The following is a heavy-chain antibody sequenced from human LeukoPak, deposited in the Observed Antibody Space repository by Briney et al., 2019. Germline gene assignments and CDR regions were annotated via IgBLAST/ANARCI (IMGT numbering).Heavy chain of an antibody. CDR1: GGSLSGYY. V-gene: IGHV4-59*01. D-gene: IGHD4-17*01. CDR2: IYYSGST. Sequence: SETLSLTCAVDGGSLSGYYWSWIRQPPGKGLEWIGYIYYSGSTNYNPSLKSRVTISVDTSKNQFSLKLSSVTAADTAVYYCARDAGLRSLRYYFDYWGQGTLVTVSS. CDR3: ARDAGLRSLRYYFDY. J-gene: IGHJ4*02.